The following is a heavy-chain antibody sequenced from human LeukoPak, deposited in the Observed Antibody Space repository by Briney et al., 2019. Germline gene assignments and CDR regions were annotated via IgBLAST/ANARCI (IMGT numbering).Heavy chain of an antibody. CDR3: ARDPGYCSGGSCYYFDY. CDR2: IYSGGST. D-gene: IGHD2-15*01. J-gene: IGHJ4*02. V-gene: IGHV3-53*01. CDR1: GFTVSSNY. Sequence: GGSLRLSCAASGFTVSSNYMSWVRQAPGKGLEWVSVIYSGGSTYYADSVKGRFTISRDNSKNTLYLQMNSLRAEDTAVYYCARDPGYCSGGSCYYFDYWGQGTLVTVSS.